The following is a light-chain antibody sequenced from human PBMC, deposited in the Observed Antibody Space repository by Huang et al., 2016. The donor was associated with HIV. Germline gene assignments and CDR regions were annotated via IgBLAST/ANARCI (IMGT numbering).Light chain of an antibody. Sequence: AIQMTQSPSSLSASVGDRVTITCRASQGIRVDLGWFQQKPGKAPKLLIYAASTLQSGGPSRFSGSASGTDFFTLTISNLQPEDFATYYCLQDYNYPITFGQGTRLEIK. J-gene: IGKJ5*01. V-gene: IGKV1-6*02. CDR2: AAS. CDR3: LQDYNYPIT. CDR1: QGIRVD.